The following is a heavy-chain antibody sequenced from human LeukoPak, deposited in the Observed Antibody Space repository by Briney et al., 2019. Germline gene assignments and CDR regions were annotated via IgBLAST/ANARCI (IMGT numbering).Heavy chain of an antibody. D-gene: IGHD5-24*01. CDR1: GGTFSSYA. CDR3: ASLGLEMATIVHGDFADY. J-gene: IGHJ4*02. CDR2: IIPIFDTA. Sequence: SVKVSCKASGGTFSSYAISWVRQAPGQGLEWMGGIIPIFDTANYAQKFQGRVTITADESTSTAYMELSSLRSEDTAVYYCASLGLEMATIVHGDFADYWGQGTLVTVSS. V-gene: IGHV1-69*13.